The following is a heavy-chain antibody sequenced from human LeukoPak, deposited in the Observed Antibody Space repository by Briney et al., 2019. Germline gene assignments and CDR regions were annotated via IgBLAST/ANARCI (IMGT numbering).Heavy chain of an antibody. CDR2: INHSGST. J-gene: IGHJ6*03. Sequence: PSETLSLTCAVYGWSFSGYYWSWIRQPPGKGLEWIGEINHSGSTNYNPSLKSRVTISVDTSKNQFSLKLSSVTAADTAVYYCARGRMLRYFALQKYYYMDVWGKGTTVTVSS. CDR3: ARGRMLRYFALQKYYYMDV. D-gene: IGHD3-9*01. CDR1: GWSFSGYY. V-gene: IGHV4-34*01.